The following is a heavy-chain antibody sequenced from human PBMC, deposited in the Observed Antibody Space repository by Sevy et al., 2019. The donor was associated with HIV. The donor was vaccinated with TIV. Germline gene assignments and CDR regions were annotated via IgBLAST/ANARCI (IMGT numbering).Heavy chain of an antibody. CDR3: ARDRVSSSSLYSYYGMDV. CDR2: ISAYNGNT. Sequence: ASVKVSCKASGYTFTTYGISWVRQAPGQGLEWMGWISAYNGNTNYAQKLQGRVTMTTDTSTSTAYMEPRSLRSDDTAVYYCARDRVSSSSLYSYYGMDVWGQGTTVTVSS. D-gene: IGHD6-6*01. CDR1: GYTFTTYG. J-gene: IGHJ6*02. V-gene: IGHV1-18*04.